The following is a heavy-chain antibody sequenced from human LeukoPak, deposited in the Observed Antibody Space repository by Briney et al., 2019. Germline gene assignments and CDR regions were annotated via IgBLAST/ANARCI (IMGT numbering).Heavy chain of an antibody. CDR1: GFTFSSYA. V-gene: IGHV3-30-3*01. J-gene: IGHJ4*02. D-gene: IGHD1-26*01. CDR2: ISYDGSNK. Sequence: GGSLSLYCAAYGFTFSSYAMHWVRQAPGNGLEWVAVISYDGSNKYYADSVKGRFTISRDNSKNTLYLQMNSLRAEDTAVYYCARQKWDSFDYWGQGTLVTVSS. CDR3: ARQKWDSFDY.